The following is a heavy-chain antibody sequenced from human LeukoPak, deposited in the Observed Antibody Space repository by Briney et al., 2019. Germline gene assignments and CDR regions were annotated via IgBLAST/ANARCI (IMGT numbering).Heavy chain of an antibody. CDR3: ARLGDYYDSSGYYYDY. CDR1: GYTFTSYY. Sequence: ASVNVSCKTSGYTFTSYYMHWVRQAPGQGLEWMGIINPSGGSTSYAQKFQGRVTITRNTSISTAYMELSSLRSEDTAVYYCARLGDYYDSSGYYYDYWGQGTLVTVSS. D-gene: IGHD3-22*01. CDR2: INPSGGST. V-gene: IGHV1-46*01. J-gene: IGHJ4*02.